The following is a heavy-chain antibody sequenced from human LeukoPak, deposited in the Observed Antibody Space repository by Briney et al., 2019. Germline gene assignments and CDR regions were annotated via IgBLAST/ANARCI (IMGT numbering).Heavy chain of an antibody. J-gene: IGHJ2*01. CDR2: ISSSSSYI. CDR1: GFTFSSYS. D-gene: IGHD2-21*02. Sequence: GGSLRLSCAASGFTFSSYSMNWVRQAPGKGLEWVSSISSSSSYIYYADSVKGRFTISRDNAKNSLYLQMNSLRAEDTAVYYCARGPAVVTATWYFDLWGRGTLVTVSS. CDR3: ARGPAVVTATWYFDL. V-gene: IGHV3-21*01.